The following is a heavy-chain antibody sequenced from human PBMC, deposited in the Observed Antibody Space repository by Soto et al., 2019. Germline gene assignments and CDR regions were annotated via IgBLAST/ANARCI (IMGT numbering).Heavy chain of an antibody. CDR3: SRVRSGWTFDY. J-gene: IGHJ4*02. Sequence: PGGSPRLSCAASGFTFSSYWMSWVRQAPGKGLEWVANIKQDGSEKYYVDSVKGRFTISRDNAKNSLYLQMNSLRAEDTAVYYCSRVRSGWTFDYCGQRTPVTVSS. CDR2: IKQDGSEK. D-gene: IGHD6-19*01. V-gene: IGHV3-7*01. CDR1: GFTFSSYW.